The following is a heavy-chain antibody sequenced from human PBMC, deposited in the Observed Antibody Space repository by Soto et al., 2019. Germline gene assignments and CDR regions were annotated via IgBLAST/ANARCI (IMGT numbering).Heavy chain of an antibody. V-gene: IGHV4-59*11. Sequence: QVQLQESGPGLVKPSETLSLTCSVSGGSISGHYWTWIRQSPGKGLERIGYIFYSGSTNYNPSLKSRVTISVDTSKNQFSLKMSSVTAADTAVYYCARVGSSGWSPDYWGRGTLVTVSS. CDR3: ARVGSSGWSPDY. J-gene: IGHJ4*02. D-gene: IGHD6-19*01. CDR2: IFYSGST. CDR1: GGSISGHY.